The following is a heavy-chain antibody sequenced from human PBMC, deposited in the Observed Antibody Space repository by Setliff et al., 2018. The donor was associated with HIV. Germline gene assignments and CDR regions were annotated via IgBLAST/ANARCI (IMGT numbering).Heavy chain of an antibody. Sequence: SETLSLTCTVSGDSISSGSYYWSWIRQHPGKGLEWIGYIHYSGSTHYNPSLDSRLTISVDTSQNRFSLKLSSVTAADTAVYFCARAHHDFWSGYCPFEYWGQGTLVTVSS. CDR1: GDSISSGSYY. CDR2: IHYSGST. CDR3: ARAHHDFWSGYCPFEY. D-gene: IGHD3-3*01. J-gene: IGHJ4*02. V-gene: IGHV4-31*03.